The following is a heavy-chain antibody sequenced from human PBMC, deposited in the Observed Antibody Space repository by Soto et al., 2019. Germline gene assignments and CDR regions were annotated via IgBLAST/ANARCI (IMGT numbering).Heavy chain of an antibody. D-gene: IGHD3-3*01. CDR2: IKEDGSER. J-gene: IGHJ4*02. V-gene: IGHV3-7*03. Sequence: GGSLRLSCAVSGFSFGNYWMSWVRQAPGKGLEWRASIKEDGSERYYLDSVKGRFNISRDNAKDSLSLQMNSLRGEDTAFYYCARDVGPVTIFGEALSGYFDFWGQGTLVTVSS. CDR1: GFSFGNYW. CDR3: ARDVGPVTIFGEALSGYFDF.